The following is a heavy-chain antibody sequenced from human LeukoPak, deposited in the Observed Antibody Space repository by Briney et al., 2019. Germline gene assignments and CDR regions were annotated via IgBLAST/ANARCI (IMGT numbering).Heavy chain of an antibody. J-gene: IGHJ4*02. CDR1: GFVFSRDN. Sequence: PGGSLRLSCIASGFVFSRDNMNWVRQAPGKGLEWVAHISETIYYADSVQGRFTISRDNAKNSLYLQMSNLRVDDTAMYYCVRDVGRQKTFYFDSWGRGTPVTVSS. D-gene: IGHD3-16*01. CDR2: ISETI. V-gene: IGHV3-48*04. CDR3: VRDVGRQKTFYFDS.